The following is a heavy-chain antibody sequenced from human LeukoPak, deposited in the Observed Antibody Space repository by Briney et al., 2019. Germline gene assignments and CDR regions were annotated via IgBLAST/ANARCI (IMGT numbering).Heavy chain of an antibody. Sequence: GRSLRLSCAASGFTFSSYAMHWVRQAPGKGLEWVAVISYDGSNKYYADSVKGRFTISRDNSKNTLYLQMNSLRAEDTAVYYCARDQGIVVVIFDAFDIWGQGTMVTVSS. D-gene: IGHD2-21*01. J-gene: IGHJ3*02. CDR3: ARDQGIVVVIFDAFDI. CDR2: ISYDGSNK. CDR1: GFTFSSYA. V-gene: IGHV3-30-3*01.